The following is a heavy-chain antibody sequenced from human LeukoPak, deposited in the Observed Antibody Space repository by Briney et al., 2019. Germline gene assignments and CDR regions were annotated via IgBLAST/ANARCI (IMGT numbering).Heavy chain of an antibody. J-gene: IGHJ4*02. D-gene: IGHD3-3*01. CDR3: TTQPSITIFGVDVDY. CDR2: ISGSGGTT. CDR1: GFTFSNCA. V-gene: IGHV3-23*01. Sequence: PGGSLRLSCAASGFTFSNCAMSWVRQAPGKGLEWVSDISGSGGTTYYTGSVKGRFTISRDNSKNTLYLQMNSLKTEDTAVYYCTTQPSITIFGVDVDYWGQGTLVTVSS.